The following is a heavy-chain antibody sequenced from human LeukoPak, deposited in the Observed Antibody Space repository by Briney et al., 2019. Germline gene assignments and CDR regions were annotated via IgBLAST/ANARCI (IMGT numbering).Heavy chain of an antibody. CDR1: GYSISSGYY. J-gene: IGHJ4*02. CDR3: ASGGTAVVMALTYYFDT. D-gene: IGHD3-22*01. CDR2: IYHTGST. Sequence: PSETLSLTCAVSGYSISSGYYWGWIRQPPGKGLEWIGSIYHTGSTYYNPSLQSRVTISLDSPKNQFSLKLTSVTAADTAVYYCASGGTAVVMALTYYFDTWRQGTPVTVSS. V-gene: IGHV4-38-2*01.